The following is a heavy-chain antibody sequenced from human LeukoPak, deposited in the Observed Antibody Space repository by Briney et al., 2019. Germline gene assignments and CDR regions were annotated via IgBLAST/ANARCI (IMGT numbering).Heavy chain of an antibody. J-gene: IGHJ4*02. D-gene: IGHD5-18*01. CDR1: GYTLTELS. CDR2: FDPEDGET. Sequence: ASVKVSCKVSGYTLTELSMHWVRQAPGKGLEWMGGFDPEDGETIYAQKFQGRVTMTEDTSTDTAYMELSSLRSEDTAVYYCATAGVQLWLRLGYYFDYGGQGTLVTVSS. CDR3: ATAGVQLWLRLGYYFDY. V-gene: IGHV1-24*01.